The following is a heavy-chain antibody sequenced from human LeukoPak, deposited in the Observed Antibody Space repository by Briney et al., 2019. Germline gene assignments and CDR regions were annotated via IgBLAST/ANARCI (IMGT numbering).Heavy chain of an antibody. CDR3: ATGAHYHDSSEGYDY. J-gene: IGHJ4*02. Sequence: SVNVSCKASGYTLTGYYMHAVRQAPGQRLEWMGWINHDSGGTNYAQKFQGRVTMTRDTSISTVYMELSSLRSDDTAVYYCATGAHYHDSSEGYDYWGQGTLVTVSS. V-gene: IGHV1-2*02. CDR2: INHDSGGT. D-gene: IGHD3-22*01. CDR1: GYTLTGYY.